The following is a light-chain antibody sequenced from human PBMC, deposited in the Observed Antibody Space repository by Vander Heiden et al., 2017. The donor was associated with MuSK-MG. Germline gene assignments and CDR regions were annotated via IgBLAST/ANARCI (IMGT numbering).Light chain of an antibody. Sequence: QSALTQPASVSGSPGQSITVSCTGTSSDVGAYNYVSWYQQHPGKAPKVLIYDVSDRPSGVSNRFSVSKSGNTASLTISGLQAEDEADYYCSSYTTRSLDVFGTGTKVTVL. CDR2: DVS. V-gene: IGLV2-14*03. CDR1: SSDVGAYNY. J-gene: IGLJ1*01. CDR3: SSYTTRSLDV.